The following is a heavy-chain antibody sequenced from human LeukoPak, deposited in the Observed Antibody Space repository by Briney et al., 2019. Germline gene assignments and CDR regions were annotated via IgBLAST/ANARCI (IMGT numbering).Heavy chain of an antibody. D-gene: IGHD3-22*01. Sequence: PSQTLSLTCTVSGGSISSGGYYWSWIRQPAGKGLEWIGRIYTSGNTNYNPSLKSRATISVDTSKNQFSLELSSVTAADTAVYYCARYYYDSSGFLDYWGQGTLVTVSS. CDR2: IYTSGNT. J-gene: IGHJ4*02. CDR3: ARYYYDSSGFLDY. V-gene: IGHV4-61*02. CDR1: GGSISSGGYY.